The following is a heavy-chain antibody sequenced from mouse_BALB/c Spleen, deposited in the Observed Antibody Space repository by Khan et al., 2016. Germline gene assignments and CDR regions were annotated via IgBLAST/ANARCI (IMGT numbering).Heavy chain of an antibody. Sequence: EVKLEESGGGLVQPGGSLKLSCAASGFDFSRYWMSWVRQAPGKGLEWIGEINPESSTINYTPFLKDKFIISRDNAKNTLYLQMSKVRSEDTALYYCARAGYYGYLAYWGQGTLVTVSA. CDR2: INPESSTI. V-gene: IGHV4-1*02. CDR3: ARAGYYGYLAY. J-gene: IGHJ3*01. D-gene: IGHD1-1*01. CDR1: GFDFSRYW.